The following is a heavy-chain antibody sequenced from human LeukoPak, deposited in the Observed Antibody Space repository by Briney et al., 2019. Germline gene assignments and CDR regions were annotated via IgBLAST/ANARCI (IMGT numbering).Heavy chain of an antibody. CDR3: ARDEDIVVVVAATGFDY. CDR2: ISSSSSTI. Sequence: GGSLRLSCAASGFTFSDYNMNWVRQAPGKGLEWVSYISSSSSTIYYADSVKGRFTISRDNAKNSLYLQMDSLRAEDTAVYYCARDEDIVVVVAATGFDYWGQGTLVTVSS. CDR1: GFTFSDYN. J-gene: IGHJ4*02. V-gene: IGHV3-48*04. D-gene: IGHD2-15*01.